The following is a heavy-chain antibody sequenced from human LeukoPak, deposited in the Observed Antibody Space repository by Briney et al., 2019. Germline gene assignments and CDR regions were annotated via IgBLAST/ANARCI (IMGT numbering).Heavy chain of an antibody. Sequence: GGSLRLSCAASGFTFSSYAMSWVRQAPGKGLEWVSAISGSGGSTYYADSVKGRFTISRDNSKNTLYLQMNSLRAEDTAVYYCARAVDYYDSSGYYYATTSDYWGQGTLVTVSS. D-gene: IGHD3-22*01. J-gene: IGHJ4*02. CDR1: GFTFSSYA. CDR3: ARAVDYYDSSGYYYATTSDY. V-gene: IGHV3-23*01. CDR2: ISGSGGST.